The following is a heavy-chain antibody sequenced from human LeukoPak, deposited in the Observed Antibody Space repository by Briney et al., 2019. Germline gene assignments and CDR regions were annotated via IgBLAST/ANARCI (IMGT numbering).Heavy chain of an antibody. CDR3: TRPHTYYYDSSGYYYVDY. CDR1: GFTFSGSA. V-gene: IGHV3-73*01. Sequence: GGSLKLSCAASGFTFSGSAMHWVRQASGKGLEWVGRIRSKANSCATAYAASVKGRFTISRDDSKNTAYLQMNSLKTEDTAVYYCTRPHTYYYDSSGYYYVDYWGQGTLVTVSS. D-gene: IGHD3-22*01. J-gene: IGHJ4*02. CDR2: IRSKANSCAT.